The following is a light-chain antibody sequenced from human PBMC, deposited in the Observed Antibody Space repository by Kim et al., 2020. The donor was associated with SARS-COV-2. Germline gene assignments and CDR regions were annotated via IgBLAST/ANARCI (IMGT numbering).Light chain of an antibody. CDR3: QQYGSSPRYT. CDR1: QSVSSSY. J-gene: IGKJ2*01. Sequence: SPGEIATLSCRASQSVSSSYLAWYQQKPGPAPMLLIYGASSRATGIPDRFSGSGSGTDFTLTISRLEPEDFAVYYCQQYGSSPRYTFGQGTKLEI. V-gene: IGKV3-20*01. CDR2: GAS.